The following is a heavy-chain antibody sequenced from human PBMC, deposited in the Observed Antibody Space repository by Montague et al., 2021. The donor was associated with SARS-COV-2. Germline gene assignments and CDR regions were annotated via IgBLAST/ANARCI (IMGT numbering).Heavy chain of an antibody. D-gene: IGHD1-14*01. V-gene: IGHV4-61*09. CDR3: ARSPYRTTYLNGMDV. CDR2: IYTLGST. CDR1: GDSISSGDYH. J-gene: IGHJ6*02. Sequence: TLSLTCTVSGDSISSGDYHWSWVRQPAGKGLEWIGYIYTLGSTSYNPSLKSRVTISMDTSKNPLSLKLRSVTAADMAVYFCARSPYRTTYLNGMDVWGQGTTVTVSS.